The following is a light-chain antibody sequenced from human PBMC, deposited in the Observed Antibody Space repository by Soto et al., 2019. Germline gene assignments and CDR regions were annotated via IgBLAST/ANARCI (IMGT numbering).Light chain of an antibody. V-gene: IGKV4-1*01. J-gene: IGKJ2*01. Sequence: DIVMTQSPDSLAVSLGERATINCKSSQSVLYSSNNKNYLAWYQQRPGQPPKLLIYWASTRESGVPDRFSGSGPGTDFTLNITSLQAEDVAVYYCQHYESTPPTCGQGTKLEIK. CDR1: QSVLYSSNNKNY. CDR2: WAS. CDR3: QHYESTPPT.